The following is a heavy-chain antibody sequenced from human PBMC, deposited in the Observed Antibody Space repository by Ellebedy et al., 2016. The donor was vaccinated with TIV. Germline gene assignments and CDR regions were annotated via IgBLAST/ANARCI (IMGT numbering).Heavy chain of an antibody. CDR1: GFTFSSYW. Sequence: GESLKISCAASGFTFSSYWMSWVRQAPGKGLEWVANIKKDGSEKYYVDSVKGRFTISRDNAKNSVYLQMNSLRDEDTAVYYCAGETYYFDYWGQGTLVTVSS. J-gene: IGHJ4*02. CDR2: IKKDGSEK. V-gene: IGHV3-7*04. CDR3: AGETYYFDY.